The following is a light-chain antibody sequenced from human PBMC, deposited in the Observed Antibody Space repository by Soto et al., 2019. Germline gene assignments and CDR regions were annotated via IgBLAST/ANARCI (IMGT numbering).Light chain of an antibody. CDR2: AAS. CDR1: QSISDS. CDR3: QQSFSFPAT. Sequence: DIQMTQSPSSLSASVGDRVTITCRASQSISDSLNWYQHKPGTAPKLLIYAASSLQSGVPSRFSGGGSGTDFTLTISSLQPEYFVTYFCQQSFSFPATFGGGTQVEIK. J-gene: IGKJ4*01. V-gene: IGKV1-39*01.